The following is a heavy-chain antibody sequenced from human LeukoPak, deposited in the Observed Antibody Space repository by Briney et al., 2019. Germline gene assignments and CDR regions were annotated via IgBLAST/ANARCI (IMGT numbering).Heavy chain of an antibody. D-gene: IGHD4-17*01. CDR3: ARADPYGDSTPDY. J-gene: IGHJ4*02. CDR2: ISTTGSTI. CDR1: GFTFSGHE. V-gene: IGHV3-48*03. Sequence: PGGSLRLSCAASGFTFSGHEMNWVRQTPGKGLEWLSYISTTGSTIYYADSVKGRFTISRDNAKNSLYLQMNSLRAEDTAIYFCARADPYGDSTPDYWGQGTPVIGSS.